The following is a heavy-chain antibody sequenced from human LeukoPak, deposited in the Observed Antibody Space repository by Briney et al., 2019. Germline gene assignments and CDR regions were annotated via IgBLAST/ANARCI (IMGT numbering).Heavy chain of an antibody. CDR2: FFYRGDT. D-gene: IGHD2-15*01. CDR3: ARGLVVATDDAFDI. Sequence: SETLSLTCTVSGGSISSYYWSWIRQPPGKGLECIGYFFYRGDTNYNPSLKSRVTISVDTSKSQFSLKLSSVTAADTAVYYCARGLVVATDDAFDIWGQGTMVTVSS. CDR1: GGSISSYY. J-gene: IGHJ3*02. V-gene: IGHV4-59*01.